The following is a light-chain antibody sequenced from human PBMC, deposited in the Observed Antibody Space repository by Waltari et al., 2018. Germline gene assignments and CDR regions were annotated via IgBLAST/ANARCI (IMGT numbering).Light chain of an antibody. CDR2: GAS. CDR3: QQYGSSPPWT. CDR1: QSVSSSY. J-gene: IGKJ1*01. Sequence: EIVLTQSPGTLSLSPGERATLSCRASQSVSSSYLAWYQKKPGQAPRLLIDGASSRATGIPDRFSGSGSGTDFTLTISRLEPEDFAVYYCQQYGSSPPWTFGQGTKVEIK. V-gene: IGKV3-20*01.